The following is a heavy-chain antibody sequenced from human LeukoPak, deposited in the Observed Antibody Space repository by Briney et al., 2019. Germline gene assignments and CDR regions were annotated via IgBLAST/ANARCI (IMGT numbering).Heavy chain of an antibody. Sequence: GGSLRLSCAASGFTFSSYWISWARQAPGKGLEWVANINQDGSEKYYVDSVKGRFTISRDNAKNSLYLQMNSLRAEDTAVYFCARWVQAGDYFDNWGQGTLVTVSS. CDR2: INQDGSEK. CDR1: GFTFSSYW. V-gene: IGHV3-7*05. CDR3: ARWVQAGDYFDN. D-gene: IGHD1-1*01. J-gene: IGHJ4*02.